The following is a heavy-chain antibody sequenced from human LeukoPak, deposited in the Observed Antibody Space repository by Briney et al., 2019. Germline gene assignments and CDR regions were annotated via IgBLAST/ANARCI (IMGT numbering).Heavy chain of an antibody. D-gene: IGHD6-13*01. CDR3: ARGSNGYSSSWYWDTGFYYGMDV. CDR2: IYYSGST. V-gene: IGHV4-59*08. Sequence: SETLSLTCTVSGGSISSYYWSWIRRPPGKGLEWIGYIYYSGSTNYNPSLKSRVTISVDTSKNQFSLKLSSVTAADTAVYYCARGSNGYSSSWYWDTGFYYGMDVWGQGTTVTVSS. CDR1: GGSISSYY. J-gene: IGHJ6*02.